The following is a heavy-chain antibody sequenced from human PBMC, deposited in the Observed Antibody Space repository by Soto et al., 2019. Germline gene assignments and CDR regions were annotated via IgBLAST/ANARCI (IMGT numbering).Heavy chain of an antibody. J-gene: IGHJ6*03. D-gene: IGHD3-9*01. CDR3: ARQLEYFPLYYMDV. V-gene: IGHV4-59*08. Sequence: GKGLEWIGYFYYGGSTNYNPSLKSPVTISVDTSKNQFSLKLNSVTAADTAVYFCARQLEYFPLYYMDVWGKGTTVTVSS. CDR2: FYYGGST.